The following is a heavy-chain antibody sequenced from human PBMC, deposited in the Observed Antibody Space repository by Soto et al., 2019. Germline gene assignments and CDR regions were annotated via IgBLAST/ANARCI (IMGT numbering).Heavy chain of an antibody. J-gene: IGHJ3*02. V-gene: IGHV5-51*01. CDR1: GYSFTSYW. CDR3: ARLLFYFDSSGYGFDI. Sequence: GESLKISCKGSGYSFTSYWIGWVRQMPGKGLEWMGIIYPGDSDTRYSPSFQGQVTISADKSISTAYLQWSSVKASDTAMHYCARLLFYFDSSGYGFDIWGPGTMVTVSS. D-gene: IGHD3-22*01. CDR2: IYPGDSDT.